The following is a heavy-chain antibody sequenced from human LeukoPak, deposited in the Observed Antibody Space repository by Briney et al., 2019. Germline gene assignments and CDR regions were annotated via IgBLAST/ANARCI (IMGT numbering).Heavy chain of an antibody. J-gene: IGHJ5*02. D-gene: IGHD6-19*01. CDR1: GFTFSSYA. Sequence: PGGSLRLSCAASGFTFSSYAMSWVRQAPGKGLEWVSGISGSGDSTHYADSVKGRFTISRDNSKNTLYLQMNSLRAEDTAVYYCAKDPGYSSGWYFSTWGQGTLVTVSS. V-gene: IGHV3-23*01. CDR2: ISGSGDST. CDR3: AKDPGYSSGWYFST.